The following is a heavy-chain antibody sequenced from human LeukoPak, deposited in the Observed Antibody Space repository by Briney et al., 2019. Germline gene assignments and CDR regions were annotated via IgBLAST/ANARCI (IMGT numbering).Heavy chain of an antibody. CDR2: IYYSGST. CDR1: GGSISSYY. V-gene: IGHV4-59*08. J-gene: IGHJ2*01. CDR3: ARHGIVVVVAATLYERPYWYFGL. Sequence: SSETLSLTCTVSGGSISSYYWSWIRQPPGKGLEWIGYIYYSGSTNYNPSLKSRVTISVDTSKNQFSLKLSSVTAADTAVYYCARHGIVVVVAATLYERPYWYFGLWGRGTLVTVSS. D-gene: IGHD2-15*01.